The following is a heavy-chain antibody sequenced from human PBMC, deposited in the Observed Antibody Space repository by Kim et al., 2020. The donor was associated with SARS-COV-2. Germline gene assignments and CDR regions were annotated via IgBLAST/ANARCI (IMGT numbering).Heavy chain of an antibody. V-gene: IGHV4-59*09. J-gene: IGHJ4*02. D-gene: IGHD6-13*01. CDR3: ARGMEGYSSSWYTDY. Sequence: PPPKSRVTISEDTSKNQFSLKLSSVTAADTAVYYCARGMEGYSSSWYTDYWGQGTLVTVSS.